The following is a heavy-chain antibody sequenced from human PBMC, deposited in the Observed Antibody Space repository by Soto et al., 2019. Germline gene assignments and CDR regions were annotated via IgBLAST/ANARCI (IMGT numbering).Heavy chain of an antibody. D-gene: IGHD1-1*01. CDR2: IKSKTDGGTT. CDR3: TTDEYDLYLTRPFDY. CDR1: GFTFSNAW. V-gene: IGHV3-15*07. J-gene: IGHJ4*02. Sequence: PGGSLRLSCAASGFTFSNAWMNWVRQAPGKGLEWVGRIKSKTDGGTTDYAAPVKGRFTISRDDSKNTLYLQMNSLKTEDTAVYYCTTDEYDLYLTRPFDYWGQGTLVTVSS.